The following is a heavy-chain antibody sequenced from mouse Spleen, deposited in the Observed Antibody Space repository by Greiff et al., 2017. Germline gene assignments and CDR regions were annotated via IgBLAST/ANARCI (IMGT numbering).Heavy chain of an antibody. D-gene: IGHD6-2*01. V-gene: IGHV5-12-1*01. J-gene: IGHJ2*01. CDR1: GFAFSSYD. CDR3: ARHLWGFDY. CDR2: ISSGGGST. Sequence: DVKLVESGGGLVKPGGSLKLSCAASGFAFSSYDMSWVRQTPEKRLEWVAYISSGGGSTYYPDTVKGRFTISRDNAKNTLYLQMSSLKSEDTAMYYCARHLWGFDYWGQGTTLTVSS.